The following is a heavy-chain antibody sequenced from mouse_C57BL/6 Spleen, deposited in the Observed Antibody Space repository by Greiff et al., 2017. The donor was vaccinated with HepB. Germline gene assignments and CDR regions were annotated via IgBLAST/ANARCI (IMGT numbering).Heavy chain of an antibody. Sequence: QVQLQQPGAELVRPGTSVKLSCKASGYTFTSYWMHWVKQRPGQGLEWIGVIDPSDSYTNYNQKFKGKATLNVDTSSSTAYMQLSSLTSEDSAVYYCARRDGSSFYWYFDVWGTGTTVTVSS. J-gene: IGHJ1*03. D-gene: IGHD1-1*01. CDR3: ARRDGSSFYWYFDV. CDR2: IDPSDSYT. V-gene: IGHV1-59*01. CDR1: GYTFTSYW.